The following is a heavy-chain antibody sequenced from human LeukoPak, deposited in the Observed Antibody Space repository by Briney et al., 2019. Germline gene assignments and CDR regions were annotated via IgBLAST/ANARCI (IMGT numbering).Heavy chain of an antibody. Sequence: KPSETLSLTCTVSGGSISSYYWSWIRQPAGKGLEWIGRIYTSGSTNYNPSLKSRVTMSVDTSKNQFSLKLSSVTAADTAVYYCARGGQKGEYYYYYMDVWGKGTTVTVSS. CDR2: IYTSGST. CDR1: GGSISSYY. D-gene: IGHD2-21*01. CDR3: ARGGQKGEYYYYYMDV. J-gene: IGHJ6*03. V-gene: IGHV4-4*07.